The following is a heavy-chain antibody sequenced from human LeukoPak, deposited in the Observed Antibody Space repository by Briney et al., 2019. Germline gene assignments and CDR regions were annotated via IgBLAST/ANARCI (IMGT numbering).Heavy chain of an antibody. CDR3: ARDSGYSGYDRYFDY. V-gene: IGHV3-53*01. CDR1: GFTASSNY. D-gene: IGHD5-12*01. CDR2: IYSGGST. Sequence: SGGSLRLSCAASGFTASSNYMSWVRQAPGKGLEWVSVIYSGGSTYYADSVKGRFTISRDNAKNSLYLQMNSLRAEDTALYYCARDSGYSGYDRYFDYWGQGTLVTVSS. J-gene: IGHJ4*02.